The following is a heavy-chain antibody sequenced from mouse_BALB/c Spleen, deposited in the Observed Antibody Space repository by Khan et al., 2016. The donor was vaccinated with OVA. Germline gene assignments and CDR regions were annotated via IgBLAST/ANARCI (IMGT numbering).Heavy chain of an antibody. CDR2: INPSNGGT. Sequence: QVQLQQSGAELVKPGASVRLSCKASGYTFSSYYMYWVKQRPGQGLEWIGGINPSNGGTNFNEKFKTKVTLTVDKSSSTAYMQLSSLTSEDSAVYYCTRSGYANPFAYWGQGTLVTVSA. CDR3: TRSGYANPFAY. J-gene: IGHJ3*01. CDR1: GYTFSSYY. D-gene: IGHD2-10*02. V-gene: IGHV1S81*02.